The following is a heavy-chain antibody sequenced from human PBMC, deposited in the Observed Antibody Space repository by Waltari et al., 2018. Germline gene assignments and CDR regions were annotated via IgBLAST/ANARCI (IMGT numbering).Heavy chain of an antibody. CDR2: IHPGNSDT. CDR1: GYSYISYW. CDR3: ARQAAAADV. Sequence: EVQLVQSGAEVKKPGESLKISCKASGYSYISYWIGWVRQTPGKGLEWMGIIHPGNSDTRYSPSFQGQVTISADKSISTAYLQWSSLRASDTAMYYCARQAAAADVWGKGTTVTVSS. V-gene: IGHV5-51*01. J-gene: IGHJ6*04. D-gene: IGHD6-13*01.